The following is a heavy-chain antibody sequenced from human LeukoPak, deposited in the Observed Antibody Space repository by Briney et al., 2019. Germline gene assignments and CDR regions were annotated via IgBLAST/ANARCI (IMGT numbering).Heavy chain of an antibody. Sequence: GASVKVSCKASGGTFSSYAISWVRQAPGQGLEWMGGIIPIFGTASYAQKFQGRVTITADESTSTAYMELSSLRSEDTAVYYCAREGGLAYCGGDCYSGAFDIWGQGTMVTVSS. CDR2: IIPIFGTA. D-gene: IGHD2-21*02. J-gene: IGHJ3*02. CDR1: GGTFSSYA. CDR3: AREGGLAYCGGDCYSGAFDI. V-gene: IGHV1-69*13.